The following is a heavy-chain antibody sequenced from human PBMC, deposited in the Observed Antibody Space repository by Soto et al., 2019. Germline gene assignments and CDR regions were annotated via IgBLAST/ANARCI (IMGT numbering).Heavy chain of an antibody. CDR1: GDPISNYY. Sequence: TSETLSLTCTVSGDPISNYYWSWIRQPPGKGLEWIGYMYHSGTTNYNSSLKSRVTISIDTSKNQFSLRLSSVTAADTAVYYCARGRYYFDYWGQGALVTVSS. V-gene: IGHV4-59*01. J-gene: IGHJ4*02. CDR3: ARGRYYFDY. CDR2: MYHSGTT.